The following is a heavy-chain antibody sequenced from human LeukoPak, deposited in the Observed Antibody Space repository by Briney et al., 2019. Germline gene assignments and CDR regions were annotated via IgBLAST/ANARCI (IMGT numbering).Heavy chain of an antibody. CDR3: AKDPRLDDYINY. V-gene: IGHV3-23*01. CDR2: ISGSGDTT. CDR1: GFTFSSYG. Sequence: GGSLRLSCAASGFTFSSYGMHWVRQAPGKGLEWVSVISGSGDTTYYADSVKGRFTISRDNSKNTLYLQMNSLRAEDTAVYYCAKDPRLDDYINYWGQGTLVTVSS. J-gene: IGHJ4*02.